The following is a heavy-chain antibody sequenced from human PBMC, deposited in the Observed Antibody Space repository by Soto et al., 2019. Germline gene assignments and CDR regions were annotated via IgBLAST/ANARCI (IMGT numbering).Heavy chain of an antibody. CDR1: GFTFSSYS. CDR3: ARGGTYGDYEDLDY. Sequence: EVQLVESGGGLVQPGGSLRLSCAASGFTFSSYSMNWVRQAPGKGLEWVSYISSGSSSIFYADSVKGRFTISRDNAKNSLYLQMNSLRAEDTAVYYCARGGTYGDYEDLDYWGQGTLVTVS. J-gene: IGHJ4*02. V-gene: IGHV3-48*01. D-gene: IGHD4-17*01. CDR2: ISSGSSSI.